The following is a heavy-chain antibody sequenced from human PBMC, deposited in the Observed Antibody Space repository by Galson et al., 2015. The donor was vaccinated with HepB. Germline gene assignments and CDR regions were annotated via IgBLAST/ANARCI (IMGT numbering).Heavy chain of an antibody. D-gene: IGHD1-26*01. Sequence: TLSLTCAVSGGSVSSGGYYWSWIRQHPGKGLEWIGYIYYSGSTYYNPSLKSRVTISVDTSKNQFSLKLSSVTAADTAVYYCARDPGGPYFDYWGQGTLVTVSS. V-gene: IGHV4-31*11. CDR2: IYYSGST. J-gene: IGHJ4*02. CDR3: ARDPGGPYFDY. CDR1: GGSVSSGGYY.